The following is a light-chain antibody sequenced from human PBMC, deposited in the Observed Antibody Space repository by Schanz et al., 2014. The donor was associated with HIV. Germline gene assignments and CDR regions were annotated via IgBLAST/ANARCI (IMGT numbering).Light chain of an antibody. Sequence: EIVMTQSPATLAVSPGERATLSCRASQSISSNLAWYQEKPGQAPRLLIYDASNRATGIPDRFSGSGSGTDFTPTITSLEPEDFAVYYCQHRSNWPPVTFGQGTRLDLK. J-gene: IGKJ5*01. CDR2: DAS. V-gene: IGKV3-11*01. CDR3: QHRSNWPPVT. CDR1: QSISSN.